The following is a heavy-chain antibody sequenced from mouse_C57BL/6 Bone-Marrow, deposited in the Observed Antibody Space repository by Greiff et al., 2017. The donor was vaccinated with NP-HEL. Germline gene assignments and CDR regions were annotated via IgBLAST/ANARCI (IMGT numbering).Heavy chain of an antibody. J-gene: IGHJ3*01. CDR1: GYTFTDYE. Sequence: VQLQQSGAELVRPGASVTLSCKASGYTFTDYEMHWVKQTPVHGLAWIGAIDPETGGTAYKQKFKGKAILTADKSSSTAYMELRSLASEDSAVYYCTRPYDGYYEVWFAYWGQGTLVTVSA. CDR2: IDPETGGT. V-gene: IGHV1-15*01. D-gene: IGHD2-3*01. CDR3: TRPYDGYYEVWFAY.